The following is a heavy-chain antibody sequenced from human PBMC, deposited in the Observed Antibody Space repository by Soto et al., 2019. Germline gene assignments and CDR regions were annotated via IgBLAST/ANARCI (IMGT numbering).Heavy chain of an antibody. CDR1: GLIFSDVW. D-gene: IGHD1-1*01. CDR3: TTSNLGVDF. CDR2: IKTKPDDGTI. V-gene: IGHV3-15*01. Sequence: LRLSCAASGLIFSDVWMTWVRQAPGKGLEWVGRIKTKPDDGTIDYAAPVRGRFTISRDDSKNTLYLQMTSLTPDDTGVYYCTTSNLGVDFWGPGTLVTVS. J-gene: IGHJ4*02.